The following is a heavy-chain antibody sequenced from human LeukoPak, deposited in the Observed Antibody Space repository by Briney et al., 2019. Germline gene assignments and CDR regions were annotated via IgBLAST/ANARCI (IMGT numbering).Heavy chain of an antibody. CDR1: GFTFSTFA. V-gene: IGHV3-23*01. D-gene: IGHD6-13*01. CDR3: AKIIIAAAGGDY. CDR2: IFPSGGEI. J-gene: IGHJ4*02. Sequence: PGGSLRLSCEASGFTFSTFAMIWVRQPPGKGLEWVSSIFPSGGEIHYADSVRGRFTISRDNSKNTLYLQMNSLRAEDTAVYYCAKIIIAAAGGDYWGQGTLVTVSS.